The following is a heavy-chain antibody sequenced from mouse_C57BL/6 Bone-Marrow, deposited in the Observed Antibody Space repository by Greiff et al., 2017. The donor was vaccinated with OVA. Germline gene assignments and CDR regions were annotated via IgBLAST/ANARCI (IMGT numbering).Heavy chain of an antibody. Sequence: EVQLQQSGPVLVKPGASVKMSCKASGYTFTDYYMNWVKQSHGKSLEWIGVINPYNGGTSYNQKFKGKATLTVDKSSSTAYMELNSLTSEDSAVYYCARDYGSSFFYAMDYWGQGTSVTVSS. CDR2: INPYNGGT. CDR3: ARDYGSSFFYAMDY. CDR1: GYTFTDYY. V-gene: IGHV1-19*01. J-gene: IGHJ4*01. D-gene: IGHD1-1*01.